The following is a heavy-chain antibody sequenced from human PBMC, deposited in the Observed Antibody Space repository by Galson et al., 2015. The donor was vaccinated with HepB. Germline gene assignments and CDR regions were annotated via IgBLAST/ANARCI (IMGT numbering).Heavy chain of an antibody. CDR2: INHSGST. CDR3: ARTTAGIAVAGGMPVYYYGMDV. D-gene: IGHD6-19*01. Sequence: ETLSLTCAVYGGSFSGYYWSWIRQPPGKGLEWIGEINHSGSTNYNPSLKSRVTISVDTSKNQFSLKLSSVTAADTAVYYCARTTAGIAVAGGMPVYYYGMDVWGQGTTVTVSS. CDR1: GGSFSGYY. V-gene: IGHV4-34*01. J-gene: IGHJ6*02.